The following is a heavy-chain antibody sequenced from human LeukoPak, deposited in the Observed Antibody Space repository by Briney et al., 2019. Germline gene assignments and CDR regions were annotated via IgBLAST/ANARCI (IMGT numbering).Heavy chain of an antibody. D-gene: IGHD3-22*01. CDR3: ARERYYYDSSGYYYRGGWLDP. Sequence: GESLKISCKGSGYSFTSYWIGWVRQMPGKGLEWMGIIYPGDSDTRYSPSFQGQVTISADKSISTAYLQWSSLKASDTAMYYCARERYYYDSSGYYYRGGWLDPWGQGTLVTVSS. J-gene: IGHJ5*02. CDR1: GYSFTSYW. V-gene: IGHV5-51*01. CDR2: IYPGDSDT.